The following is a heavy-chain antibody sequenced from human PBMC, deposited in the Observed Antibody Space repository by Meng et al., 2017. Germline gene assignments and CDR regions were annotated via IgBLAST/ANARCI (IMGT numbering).Heavy chain of an antibody. CDR3: AKGSRSSGWND. Sequence: EVPLVALVGDLVQPGGSLRLSCAVSGFTFSTYAMYWVRQAPGKGLEWVSAISTDGTITYNADSVKGRFTISRDNSKSTLYLQMNSLRADDTAVYYCAKGSRSSGWNDWGQGTLVTVSS. D-gene: IGHD6-19*01. V-gene: IGHV3-23*04. J-gene: IGHJ4*02. CDR1: GFTFSTYA. CDR2: ISTDGTIT.